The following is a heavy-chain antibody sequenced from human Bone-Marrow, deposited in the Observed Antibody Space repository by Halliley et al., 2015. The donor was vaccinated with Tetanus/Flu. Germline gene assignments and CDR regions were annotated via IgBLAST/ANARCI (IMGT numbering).Heavy chain of an antibody. CDR3: AKTFATYELHMDV. V-gene: IGHV4-4*02. J-gene: IGHJ6*02. Sequence: SLRLSCTVSGGSVSSNNWWTWVRQPPGKGLEWIGEIYHNGNTNYNPSLQSRVTMSMAKLKNQFFLKLNDVTAADTAVYYCAKTFATYELHMDVWGQGTTVSVSS. CDR2: IYHNGNT. CDR1: GGSVSSNNW. D-gene: IGHD1-7*01.